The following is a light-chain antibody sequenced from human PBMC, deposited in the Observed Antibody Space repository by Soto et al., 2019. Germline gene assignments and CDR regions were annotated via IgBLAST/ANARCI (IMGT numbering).Light chain of an antibody. V-gene: IGKV3-15*01. CDR3: QQYTNWPFT. Sequence: EIVMTQSQATLSVSPGERATLSCSASQSVNNNLAWYQQKPGQAPRLLIYGASTRATGIPARFSGSGSGTEFTLTISSLQSEDFAVYYCQQYTNWPFTFGPGTKVDIK. J-gene: IGKJ3*01. CDR2: GAS. CDR1: QSVNNN.